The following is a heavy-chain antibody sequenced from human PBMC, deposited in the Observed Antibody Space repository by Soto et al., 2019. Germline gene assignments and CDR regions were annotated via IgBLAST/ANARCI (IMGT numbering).Heavy chain of an antibody. CDR2: ISYDGSNK. CDR3: ARANSYGYGTWGGFDY. D-gene: IGHD5-18*01. CDR1: GFTFSSYA. Sequence: QVQLVESGGGVVQPGRSLRLSCAASGFTFSSYAMHWVRQAPGKGLECVAVISYDGSNKYYADSVKGRFTISRDNSNNTLYLQMNSLRAEDTAVYYCARANSYGYGTWGGFDYWGQGTLVTVSS. J-gene: IGHJ4*02. V-gene: IGHV3-30-3*01.